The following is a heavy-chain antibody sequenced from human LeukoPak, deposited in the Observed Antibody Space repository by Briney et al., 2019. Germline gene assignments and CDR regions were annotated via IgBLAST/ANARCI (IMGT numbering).Heavy chain of an antibody. J-gene: IGHJ4*02. CDR1: GGSISSSSYY. D-gene: IGHD7-27*01. V-gene: IGHV4-61*01. CDR3: AKDSELGMSGY. CDR2: IYYTGNT. Sequence: SETLSLTCTVSGGSISSSSYYWGWIRQPPGKGLEWIGYIYYTGNTNYSPSLKSRVTISVDTSKNQFSLKLSSVTAADTAVYYCAKDSELGMSGYWGQGTLVTVSS.